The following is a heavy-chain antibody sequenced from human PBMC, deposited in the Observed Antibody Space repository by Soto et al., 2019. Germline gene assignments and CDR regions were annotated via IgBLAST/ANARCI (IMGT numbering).Heavy chain of an antibody. CDR1: GFTFRSYA. Sequence: EVQLLESGGDLVHPGGSLRLSCAASGFTFRSYAMNWVRQAPGKGLEWVAYISGSGGSPYYADSVKGWFTVSRDNSKNTLSLQMISLRAEDTATYYCTQAARNDYYLYVDVWGQGTPVTVSS. J-gene: IGHJ6*02. CDR2: ISGSGGSP. V-gene: IGHV3-23*01. CDR3: TQAARNDYYLYVDV. D-gene: IGHD3-10*01.